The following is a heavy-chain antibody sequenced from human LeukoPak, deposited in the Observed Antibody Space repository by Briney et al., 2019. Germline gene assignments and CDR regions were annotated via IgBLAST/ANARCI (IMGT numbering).Heavy chain of an antibody. CDR2: IYHSGST. D-gene: IGHD5-18*01. V-gene: IGHV4-30-2*03. CDR3: ARHLASPLWIQLLGGVLDI. Sequence: SETLSLTCTVSGGSISSGGYYWRWIRQPPGKGLEWIGYIYHSGSTYYNPSLKSRVTISVDTSKNQFSLKLSSVTAADTAVYYCARHLASPLWIQLLGGVLDIWGQGTMVTVSS. CDR1: GGSISSGGYY. J-gene: IGHJ3*02.